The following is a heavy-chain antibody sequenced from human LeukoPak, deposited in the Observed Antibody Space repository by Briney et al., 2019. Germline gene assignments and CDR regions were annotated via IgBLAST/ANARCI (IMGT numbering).Heavy chain of an antibody. D-gene: IGHD6-13*01. V-gene: IGHV1-2*02. CDR1: GYNFRDYY. CDR3: ARGAEAETSPLDF. Sequence: ASVKVSCKASGYNFRDYYMHWVRQAPGQGLEWLGWINPKSGGTDYAQQFQGSVTMTRDTSSSTDYLEVRSLRSDDTAVYYCARGAEAETSPLDFWGQGTPVTVSS. J-gene: IGHJ4*02. CDR2: INPKSGGT.